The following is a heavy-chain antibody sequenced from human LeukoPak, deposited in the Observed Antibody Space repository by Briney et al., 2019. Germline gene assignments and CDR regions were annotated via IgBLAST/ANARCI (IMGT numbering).Heavy chain of an antibody. D-gene: IGHD5-24*01. CDR3: AKDTQRDGYNKGLFDY. V-gene: IGHV3-23*01. Sequence: GGSLRLSCAASGFTFNTYAMSWVRQAPGKGLEWVSAISGSGGSTYHADSVKGRFTISRDNSKNTLYLQLSSLRAEDTAVYYCAKDTQRDGYNKGLFDYWGQGTLVTVSS. CDR1: GFTFNTYA. CDR2: ISGSGGST. J-gene: IGHJ4*02.